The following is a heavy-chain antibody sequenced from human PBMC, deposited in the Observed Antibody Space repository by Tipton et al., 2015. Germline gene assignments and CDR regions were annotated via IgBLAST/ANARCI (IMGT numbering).Heavy chain of an antibody. D-gene: IGHD3-9*01. CDR3: ACQDYDSLTRDYQTVDY. CDR2: ISFSDTT. Sequence: TLSLTCTVSGGSVSSGRYYWSWIRQPPGKGLEWIGYISFSDTTHYNPSLKSRVTISVDTSKTQFSLKMSSVTASDTAVYYCACQDYDSLTRDYQTVDYWGQGTLVTVSS. V-gene: IGHV4-61*01. J-gene: IGHJ4*02. CDR1: GGSVSSGRYY.